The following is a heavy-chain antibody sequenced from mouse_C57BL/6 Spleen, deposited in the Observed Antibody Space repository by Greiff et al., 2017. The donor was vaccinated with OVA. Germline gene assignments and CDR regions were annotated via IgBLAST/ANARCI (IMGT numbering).Heavy chain of an antibody. D-gene: IGHD1-1*01. CDR2: ISYSGST. V-gene: IGHV3-8*01. CDR1: GYSITSDY. Sequence: EVMLVESGPGLAKPSQTLSLTCSVTGYSITSDYFNWIRQFPGTKLEYMGYISYSGSTYYNPSLKSRISITRDTSKNQYYLQLNSVTTEDTATYYCARGITTVVGRYFDVWGTGTTVTVSS. J-gene: IGHJ1*03. CDR3: ARGITTVVGRYFDV.